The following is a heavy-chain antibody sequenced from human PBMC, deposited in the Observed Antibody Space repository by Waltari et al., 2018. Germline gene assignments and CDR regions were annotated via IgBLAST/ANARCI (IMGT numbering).Heavy chain of an antibody. D-gene: IGHD2-21*02. Sequence: EVQLVESGGGLVQPGRSLRLSCAASGFTFEDYAMHWVRQAPGKGLEWVAGISWNSESIGYADSVQGRVTISRDNAKNSMFLQIHSLRPEDTALYYCVKDVLSDCGGDCYSEHWGQGTLLTVSS. CDR3: VKDVLSDCGGDCYSEH. CDR2: ISWNSESI. CDR1: GFTFEDYA. J-gene: IGHJ4*02. V-gene: IGHV3-9*01.